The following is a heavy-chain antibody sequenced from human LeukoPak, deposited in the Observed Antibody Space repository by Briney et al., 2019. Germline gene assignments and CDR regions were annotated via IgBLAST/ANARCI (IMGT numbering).Heavy chain of an antibody. CDR1: GFTFSSYW. CDR2: INNDGSST. D-gene: IGHD2-8*02. Sequence: GGSLRLSCAASGFTFSSYWIHWVRQAPGKGLVWVSRINNDGSSTNYADSVKGRFTISRENAKNSLYLQMSGLRAGDTAVYYCARGVLSGHFDYWGQGTLVTVSS. V-gene: IGHV3-74*01. CDR3: ARGVLSGHFDY. J-gene: IGHJ4*02.